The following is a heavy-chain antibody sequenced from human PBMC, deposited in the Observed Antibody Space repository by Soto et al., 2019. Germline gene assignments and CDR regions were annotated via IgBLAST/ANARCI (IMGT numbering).Heavy chain of an antibody. J-gene: IGHJ6*03. CDR1: GFTFSSYS. D-gene: IGHD4-17*01. CDR2: ISSSSSTI. Sequence: GGSLRLSCAASGFTFSSYSMNWVRQAPGKGLEGVSYISSSSSTIYYADFVKGRFIISIDNAKNSLIIHMNSMRAEEPGGYYCARCPCAPSGEIYIDVWRKGPTVT. V-gene: IGHV3-48*01. CDR3: ARCPCAPSGEIYIDV.